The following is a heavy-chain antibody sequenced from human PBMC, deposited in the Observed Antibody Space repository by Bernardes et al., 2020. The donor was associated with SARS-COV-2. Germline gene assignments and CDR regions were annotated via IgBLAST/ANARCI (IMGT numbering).Heavy chain of an antibody. J-gene: IGHJ4*02. CDR3: ANLGLCSGGSCPDY. CDR1: GFTFSSYG. D-gene: IGHD2-15*01. V-gene: IGHV3-30*18. Sequence: GGSLRLSCAASGFTFSSYGMHWVRQAPGKGLEWVAVISYDGSNKYYADSVKGRFTISRDNSKNTLYLQMNSLRAEDTAVYYCANLGLCSGGSCPDYWGQGTLVTVSS. CDR2: ISYDGSNK.